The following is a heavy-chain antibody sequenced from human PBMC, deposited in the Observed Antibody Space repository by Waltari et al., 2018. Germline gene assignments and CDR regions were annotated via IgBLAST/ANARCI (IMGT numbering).Heavy chain of an antibody. CDR2: INSDGSTT. CDR1: GFTFSPYW. V-gene: IGHV3-74*01. Sequence: EVELVESGGGLVQPGGSLRLSCVASGFTFSPYWMHWVRQAPGKGLVWVSRINSDGSTTAYADSVKGRFTISRDNAKNTLYLQINSLTGEDTAVYYCARDLSYGSGSYNGMDAWGQGTTVTASS. D-gene: IGHD3-10*01. J-gene: IGHJ6*02. CDR3: ARDLSYGSGSYNGMDA.